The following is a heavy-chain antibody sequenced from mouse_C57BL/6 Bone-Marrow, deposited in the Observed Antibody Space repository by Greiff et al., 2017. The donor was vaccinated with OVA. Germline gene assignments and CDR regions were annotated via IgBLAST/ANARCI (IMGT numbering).Heavy chain of an antibody. CDR2: INPYNGGT. CDR1: GYTFTDYY. J-gene: IGHJ1*03. CDR3: ARGELLRPWYFDV. Sequence: VQLQQSGPVLVKPGASVKMSCKASGYTFTDYYMNWVKQSHGKSLEWIGVINPYNGGTSYNQKFKGKATLTVDKSSSTAYMVLNSLTSEDSAVYDCARGELLRPWYFDVWGTGTTVTVSS. D-gene: IGHD1-2*01. V-gene: IGHV1-19*01.